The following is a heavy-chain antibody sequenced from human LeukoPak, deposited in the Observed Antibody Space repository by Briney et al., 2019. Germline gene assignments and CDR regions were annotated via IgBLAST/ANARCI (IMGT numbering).Heavy chain of an antibody. D-gene: IGHD1-26*01. CDR1: GFAFSSYE. V-gene: IGHV3-48*03. J-gene: IGHJ5*02. CDR2: ISSSGSTI. CDR3: ARERGDSWGFDP. Sequence: GGSLRLSCAASGFAFSSYEVNWVRQAPGKGLEWVSYISSSGSTIYYADSVKGRFTISRDNAKNSLYLQMNSLRAEDTAVYYCARERGDSWGFDPWGQGTLVTVSS.